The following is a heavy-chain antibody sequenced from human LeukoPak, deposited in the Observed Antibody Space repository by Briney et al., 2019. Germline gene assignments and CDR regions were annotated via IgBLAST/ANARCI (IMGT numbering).Heavy chain of an antibody. D-gene: IGHD3-22*01. CDR3: ARDFGDYYDSSGYYYPQRVSVFDI. V-gene: IGHV3-21*01. Sequence: PGGSLRLSCAASGFTFSSYSMNWVRQAPGKGLEWVSSISSSSSYIYYADSVKGRFTISRDNAKNSLYLQMNSLRAEDTAVYYCARDFGDYYDSSGYYYPQRVSVFDIWGQGTMVTVSS. CDR1: GFTFSSYS. CDR2: ISSSSSYI. J-gene: IGHJ3*02.